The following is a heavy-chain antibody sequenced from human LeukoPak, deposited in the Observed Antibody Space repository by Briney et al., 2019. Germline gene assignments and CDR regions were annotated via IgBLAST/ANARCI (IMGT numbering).Heavy chain of an antibody. J-gene: IGHJ5*02. D-gene: IGHD2-2*01. Sequence: SETLSLTCAVYGGSFSGYYWSWIRQPPGKGLEWIGEINHSGSTNYNPSLKSRVTISVDTSKNQFSLKLSSVTAADTAVYYCARATRGLQYLLLGRWFDPWGQGTLVTVSS. V-gene: IGHV4-34*01. CDR1: GGSFSGYY. CDR2: INHSGST. CDR3: ARATRGLQYLLLGRWFDP.